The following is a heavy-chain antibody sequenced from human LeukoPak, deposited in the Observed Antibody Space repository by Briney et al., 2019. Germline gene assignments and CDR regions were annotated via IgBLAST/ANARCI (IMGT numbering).Heavy chain of an antibody. V-gene: IGHV3-48*03. CDR2: ISGSGGTT. CDR3: ARASPQKLGYLDY. CDR1: GFTFSTYE. D-gene: IGHD3-16*01. Sequence: GGSLRLSCVASGFTFSTYEMNWVRQAPGKGLEWVSYISGSGGTTYYADSVQGRFTISRDNTKNSLYLQMNSLRAEDTAVYYCARASPQKLGYLDYWGQGTLVTVSS. J-gene: IGHJ4*02.